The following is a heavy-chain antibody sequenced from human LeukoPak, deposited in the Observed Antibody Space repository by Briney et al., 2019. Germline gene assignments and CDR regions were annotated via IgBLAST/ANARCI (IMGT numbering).Heavy chain of an antibody. CDR3: AKGSGYDTDFDY. V-gene: IGHV3-23*01. J-gene: IGHJ4*02. Sequence: GGSLRLSCAASGFTFSTYVMSWVRQAPGKGLEWVSGISGSGDNTYYADSVKGRFTISRGNPKNTLYLQMNSLRAEDTAVYYCAKGSGYDTDFDYWGQGTLVTVSS. CDR2: ISGSGDNT. D-gene: IGHD3-9*01. CDR1: GFTFSTYV.